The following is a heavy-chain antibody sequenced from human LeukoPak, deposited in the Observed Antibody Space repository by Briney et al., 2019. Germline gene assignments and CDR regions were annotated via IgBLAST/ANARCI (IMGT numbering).Heavy chain of an antibody. D-gene: IGHD3-3*01. CDR2: TSYDGSNQ. Sequence: PGGSLRLSCAASGFSFSTYGMFWVRQAPGKGLEWVGVTSYDGSNQYYADSVKGRFTISRDNSKNTLYLQMDSLRAEDTAVYYCAKGDFWNGLGEYFLYWGQGILVTVSS. V-gene: IGHV3-33*05. J-gene: IGHJ1*01. CDR1: GFSFSTYG. CDR3: AKGDFWNGLGEYFLY.